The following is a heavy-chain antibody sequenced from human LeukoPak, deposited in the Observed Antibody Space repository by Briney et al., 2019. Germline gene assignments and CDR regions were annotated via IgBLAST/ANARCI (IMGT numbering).Heavy chain of an antibody. D-gene: IGHD5-18*01. CDR3: ARARPKWIQLSLVGYGMDV. CDR1: GGSISSYY. CDR2: IYYSGST. V-gene: IGHV4-59*01. Sequence: PSETLSLTCTVSGGSISSYYWSWIRQPPGKGLEWIGYIYYSGSTNYNPSLKSRVTISVDTSKNQFSLKLSSVTAADTAVYYCARARPKWIQLSLVGYGMDVRGQGTTVTVSS. J-gene: IGHJ6*02.